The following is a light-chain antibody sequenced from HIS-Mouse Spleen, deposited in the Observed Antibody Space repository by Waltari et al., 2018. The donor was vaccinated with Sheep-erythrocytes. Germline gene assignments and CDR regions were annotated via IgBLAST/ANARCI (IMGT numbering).Light chain of an antibody. V-gene: IGKV1D-13*01. CDR3: QQFNNYPRT. CDR1: QGISSA. Sequence: AIQLTQSPSSLSASVGDRVTITCRASQGISSALAWYQQKPGKAPKLLIYDASSLESGVPSRFSVSGSGTAFTLTISSLQPEDFATYYCQQFNNYPRTFGQGTKVEIK. J-gene: IGKJ1*01. CDR2: DAS.